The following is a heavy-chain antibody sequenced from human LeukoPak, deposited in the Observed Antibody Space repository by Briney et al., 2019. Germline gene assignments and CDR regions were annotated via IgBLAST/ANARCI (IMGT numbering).Heavy chain of an antibody. CDR1: GFTFSSYG. Sequence: GGSLRLSCAASGFTFSSYGMHWVRQAPGKGLEWVAVISYDGSNKYYADSVKGRFTISRDNSKNTLYLQMNSLRAEDTAVYYCAKDRGGSSSWHYYFDYWGQGTLVTVSS. D-gene: IGHD6-13*01. CDR2: ISYDGSNK. J-gene: IGHJ4*02. V-gene: IGHV3-30*18. CDR3: AKDRGGSSSWHYYFDY.